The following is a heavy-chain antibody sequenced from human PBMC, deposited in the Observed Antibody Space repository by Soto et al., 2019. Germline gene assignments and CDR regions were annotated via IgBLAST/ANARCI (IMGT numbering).Heavy chain of an antibody. V-gene: IGHV3-23*01. CDR2: ISGSGGST. CDR3: AKRGAAGTRWPLIDYGMDV. J-gene: IGHJ6*02. D-gene: IGHD6-13*01. Sequence: PGGSLRLSCAASGFTFSSYAMSWVRQAPGKGLEWVSAISGSGGSTYYADSVKGRFTISRDNSKSTLYLQMNSLRAEDTAVYYCAKRGAAGTRWPLIDYGMDVWGQGTTVTVSS. CDR1: GFTFSSYA.